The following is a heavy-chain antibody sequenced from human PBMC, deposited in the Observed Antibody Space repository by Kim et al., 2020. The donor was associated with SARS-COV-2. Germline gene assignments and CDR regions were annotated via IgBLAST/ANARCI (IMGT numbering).Heavy chain of an antibody. CDR2: IIPIFGTA. J-gene: IGHJ4*02. CDR1: GGTFSSYA. Sequence: SVKVSCKASGGTFSSYAISWVRQAPGQGLEWMGGIIPIFGTANYAQKFQGRVTITADESTSTAYMELSSLRSEDTAVYYCARDPGTTMVRGVFDYWGQGTLVTVSS. CDR3: ARDPGTTMVRGVFDY. D-gene: IGHD3-10*01. V-gene: IGHV1-69*13.